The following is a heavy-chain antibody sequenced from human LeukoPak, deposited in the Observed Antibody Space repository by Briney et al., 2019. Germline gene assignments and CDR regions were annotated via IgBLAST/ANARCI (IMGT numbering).Heavy chain of an antibody. CDR1: GFTFSSYW. CDR3: ARDVGAAAFDY. J-gene: IGHJ4*02. D-gene: IGHD6-13*01. V-gene: IGHV3-74*01. CDR2: INSDGSST. Sequence: GGSLRLSCAASGFTFSSYWMHWVRQAPGKGLVWVSRINSDGSSTSYADSVKGRFTTSRDNAKNTLYLQMNSLRAEDTAVYYCARDVGAAAFDYWGQGTLATVSS.